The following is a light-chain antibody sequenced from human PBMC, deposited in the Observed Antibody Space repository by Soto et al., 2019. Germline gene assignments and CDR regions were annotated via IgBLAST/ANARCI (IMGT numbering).Light chain of an antibody. V-gene: IGKV3-11*01. CDR2: DAS. Sequence: EIVLTQSPDTLSLSPGESATLSCRASQGIGRYLAWFQQKPGQAPRLLIYDASTRATGIPARFSGSGSGTDFTLIISSLEPEDFAVYYCQQRSNWSLTFGPGTKVEIK. J-gene: IGKJ3*01. CDR1: QGIGRY. CDR3: QQRSNWSLT.